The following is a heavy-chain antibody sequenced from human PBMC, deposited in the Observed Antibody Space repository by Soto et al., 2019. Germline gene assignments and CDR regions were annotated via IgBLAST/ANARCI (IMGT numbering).Heavy chain of an antibody. CDR1: DGSISSGGYS. Sequence: SLTLSHTCAVSDGSISSGGYSCIWIRQAPGKGLEWIGYIYYSGSTSYNPSLKSRVTISVDTSKNQFSLRLTSVSAADTAVYYCARGPGIAAAESYYYYGMDVWGQGTTVTVSS. D-gene: IGHD6-25*01. J-gene: IGHJ6*02. CDR3: ARGPGIAAAESYYYYGMDV. CDR2: IYYSGST. V-gene: IGHV4-30-4*07.